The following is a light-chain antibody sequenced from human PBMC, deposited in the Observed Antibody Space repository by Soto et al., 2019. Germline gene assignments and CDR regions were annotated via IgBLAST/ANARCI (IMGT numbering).Light chain of an antibody. V-gene: IGLV1-40*01. J-gene: IGLJ1*01. CDR1: SSNIGTGYD. CDR2: GNN. Sequence: QSVLTQPPSVSGAPGQRVTISCTGSSSNIGTGYDVHWYQQLPGTAPKLLIYGNNNRPSGVPDRFPASKSGTSASLAITGLQDEDEADYYCQTYDSSLSGYVFGTGTKLTVL. CDR3: QTYDSSLSGYV.